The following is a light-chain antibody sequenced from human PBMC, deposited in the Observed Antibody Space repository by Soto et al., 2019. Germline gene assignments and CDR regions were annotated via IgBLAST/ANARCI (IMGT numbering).Light chain of an antibody. CDR1: SGYINYK. V-gene: IGLV9-49*01. CDR3: GADHGSGSNFVYV. CDR2: VGTGGIVG. J-gene: IGLJ1*01. Sequence: QLVLTQPPSASASLGASVTHTCTLSSGYINYKADWYQQRPGKGPRFVMRVGTGGIVGSKGDGIPDRFSVLGSGLNRYLTIKNIQEEDESDYHCGADHGSGSNFVYVFGTGTKLTVL.